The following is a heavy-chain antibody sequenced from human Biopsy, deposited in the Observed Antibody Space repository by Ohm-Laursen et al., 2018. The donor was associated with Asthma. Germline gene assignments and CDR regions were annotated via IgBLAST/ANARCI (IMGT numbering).Heavy chain of an antibody. CDR3: ARAVDYSHYYGIDV. J-gene: IGHJ6*02. CDR2: ISVYNGNT. Sequence: SVKVSCKASGYTFNSAGITWVRQAPGQGLEWMGWISVYNGNTKVAQKLQDRVTIITDTSTSIAYMELRSLRSDDTAVYFCARAVDYSHYYGIDVWGQGTTVTVS. D-gene: IGHD3-10*01. CDR1: GYTFNSAG. V-gene: IGHV1-18*01.